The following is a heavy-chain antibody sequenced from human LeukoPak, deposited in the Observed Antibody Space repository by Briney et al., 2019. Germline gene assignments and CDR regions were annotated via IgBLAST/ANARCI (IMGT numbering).Heavy chain of an antibody. CDR2: IGTAGDT. CDR1: GFTFSDYD. J-gene: IGHJ4*02. CDR3: ARVAKERVGGVYYFDY. Sequence: GGSLRLSCVASGFTFSDYDMHWVRQATGKGLEWVSAIGTAGDTYYTGSVKGRFTISRENAKNSLYLQMNSLRTGDTAVYYCARVAKERVGGVYYFDYWGQGTLVTVSS. V-gene: IGHV3-13*01. D-gene: IGHD1-1*01.